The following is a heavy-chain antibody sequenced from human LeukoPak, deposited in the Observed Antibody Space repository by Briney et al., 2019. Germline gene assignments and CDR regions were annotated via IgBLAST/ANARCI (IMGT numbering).Heavy chain of an antibody. CDR1: GFTFSSYS. Sequence: PGGSLRLSCAASGFTFSSYSMNWVRQAPGKGLEWVSSISSSSSYIYYADSVKGRFTISRDNSKNTLYLQMNSLRAEDTAVYYCSVPAAIDYGDHYWGQGTLVTVSS. CDR3: SVPAAIDYGDHY. J-gene: IGHJ4*02. CDR2: ISSSSSYI. D-gene: IGHD4-17*01. V-gene: IGHV3-21*04.